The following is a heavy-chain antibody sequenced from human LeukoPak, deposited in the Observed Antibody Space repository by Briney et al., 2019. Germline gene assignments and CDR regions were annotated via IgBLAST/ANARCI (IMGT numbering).Heavy chain of an antibody. CDR2: INAGNGNT. Sequence: GASVKVSCKASGYTFTSYAMHWVRQAPGQRLEWMGWINAGNGNTKYSQKFQGRVTTTRDTSASTAYMELSSLRSEDTAVYYCVRASRIAWSNWFDPWGQGTLVTVSS. CDR3: VRASRIAWSNWFDP. J-gene: IGHJ5*02. V-gene: IGHV1-3*01. D-gene: IGHD6-6*01. CDR1: GYTFTSYA.